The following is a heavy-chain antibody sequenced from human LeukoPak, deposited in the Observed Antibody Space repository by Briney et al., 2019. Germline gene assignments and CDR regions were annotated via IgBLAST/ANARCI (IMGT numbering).Heavy chain of an antibody. J-gene: IGHJ4*02. D-gene: IGHD2-21*02. CDR2: IHTSGST. CDR3: ARGRGMVTGTLPLDC. Sequence: PSETLSLTCTVSGGSISSYHWSWIRQPAGKGLEWIGRIHTSGSTIHNPSLKSRVTMSVDTSRSQFSLKLSSVTAADTAVYYCARGRGMVTGTLPLDCWGQGTLVTVSS. V-gene: IGHV4-4*07. CDR1: GGSISSYH.